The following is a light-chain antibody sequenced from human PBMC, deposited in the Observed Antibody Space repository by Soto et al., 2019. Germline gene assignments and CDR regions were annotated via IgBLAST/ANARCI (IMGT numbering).Light chain of an antibody. CDR1: QSVSSN. CDR2: GSY. Sequence: EILMTQSPATVSVAPWERATLSLMGSQSVSSNLAWYQQKPGQAPRRIIYGSYTRATGIPARFSGSRSRKEFTITISSMQSQDFEVYSCKQYNKCTLNFGGGTKV. V-gene: IGKV3-15*01. J-gene: IGKJ4*01. CDR3: KQYNKCTLN.